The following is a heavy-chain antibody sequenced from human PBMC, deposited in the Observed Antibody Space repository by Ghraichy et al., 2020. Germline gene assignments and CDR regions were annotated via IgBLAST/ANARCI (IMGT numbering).Heavy chain of an antibody. CDR1: GYSFTNYW. Sequence: GESLNISCKGSGYSFTNYWIGWVRQMPGKGLEWMGIIYPGDSDTRYSPSFQGQVTISADKSISTAYLQWSSLKASDTAMYYCARHGREGDYGGNSAGYWGQGTLVTVSS. V-gene: IGHV5-51*01. CDR3: ARHGREGDYGGNSAGY. J-gene: IGHJ4*02. CDR2: IYPGDSDT. D-gene: IGHD4-23*01.